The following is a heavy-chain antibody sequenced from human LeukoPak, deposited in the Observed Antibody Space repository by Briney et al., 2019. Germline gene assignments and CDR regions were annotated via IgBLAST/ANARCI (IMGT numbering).Heavy chain of an antibody. CDR2: IYPGDSDT. J-gene: IGHJ2*01. CDR3: ARRDHYGRDAFDF. CDR1: GYSFTSYW. Sequence: GESLKISYKGSGYSFTSYWIGWVRQMPGKGLEWMGIIYPGDSDTRYSPSFQGQVTISADKSINTAYLQWSSLKASDTAIYYCARRDHYGRDAFDFWGRGTLVTVSS. V-gene: IGHV5-51*01. D-gene: IGHD4-17*01.